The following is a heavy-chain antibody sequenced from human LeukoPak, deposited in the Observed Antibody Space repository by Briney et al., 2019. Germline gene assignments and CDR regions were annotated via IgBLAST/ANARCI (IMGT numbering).Heavy chain of an antibody. CDR3: ARDPYSSSWYEGNWFDP. D-gene: IGHD6-13*01. J-gene: IGHJ5*02. CDR2: INTNTGNP. CDR1: GYTFTSYA. V-gene: IGHV7-4-1*02. Sequence: GSVKVSCKASGYTFTSYAMNWVRQAPGQGLEWMGWINTNTGNPTYAQGFTGRFVFSLDTSVSTAYLQISSLKAEDTAVYYCARDPYSSSWYEGNWFDPWGQGTLVTVSS.